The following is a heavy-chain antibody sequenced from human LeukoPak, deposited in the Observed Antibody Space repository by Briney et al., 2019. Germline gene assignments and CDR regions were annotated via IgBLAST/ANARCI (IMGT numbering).Heavy chain of an antibody. V-gene: IGHV3-23*01. CDR1: GFTFSSYA. J-gene: IGHJ6*03. CDR2: ISGSGGST. D-gene: IGHD3-3*02. CDR3: AKVPSALYYYYMDV. Sequence: GGSLRLSCAASGFTFSSYAMSWVRQAPGKGLEWVSAISGSGGSTYYADSVKGRFTISRDNSKNTLYLQLNSLRAGDTAVYYCAKVPSALYYYYMDVWGKGTTVTVSS.